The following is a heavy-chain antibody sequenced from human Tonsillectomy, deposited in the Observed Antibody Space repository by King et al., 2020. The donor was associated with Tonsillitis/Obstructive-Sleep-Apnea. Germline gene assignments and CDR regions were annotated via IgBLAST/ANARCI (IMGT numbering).Heavy chain of an antibody. CDR1: GFTFGDYA. V-gene: IGHV3-49*04. CDR3: TRDFITYYYASGAFDI. J-gene: IGHJ3*02. CDR2: IRSKAYGGTT. D-gene: IGHD3-10*01. Sequence: VQLVESGGGLVQPGRSLRLSCTASGFTFGDYAMSWVRQAPGKGLEWVGFIRSKAYGGTTEYAASVKGRFTISGDDSKSIAYLQMNSLRTEDTAVYYCTRDFITYYYASGAFDIWGQGTMVTVSS.